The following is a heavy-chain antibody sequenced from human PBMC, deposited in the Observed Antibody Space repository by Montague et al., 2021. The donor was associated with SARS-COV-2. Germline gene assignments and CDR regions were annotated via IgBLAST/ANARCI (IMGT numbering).Heavy chain of an antibody. CDR1: GDSVSRKSAA. CDR3: ARDSGYEYGYFDY. CDR2: TYYRPKWHS. Sequence: CAISGDSVSRKSAAWNWIRQSPSRGLEWLGRTYYRPKWHSDYAVSVKSRITINPDPSKNQFSLQLNSVPPEDTAVYYCARDSGYEYGYFDYWGQGTLVTVSS. D-gene: IGHD5-12*01. V-gene: IGHV6-1*01. J-gene: IGHJ4*02.